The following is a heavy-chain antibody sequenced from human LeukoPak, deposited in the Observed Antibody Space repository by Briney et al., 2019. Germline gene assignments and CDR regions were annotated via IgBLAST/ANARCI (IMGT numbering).Heavy chain of an antibody. Sequence: GGSLRLSCAASGFTFSSYAMSWVRQAPGKGLEWVSAISGSGGSTYYADSVKGRFTISRDNSKNTLYLQMNSLRAEDTAVYYCVKTGFLEWSYYFDYWGQGTLVTVSS. CDR3: VKTGFLEWSYYFDY. CDR2: ISGSGGST. J-gene: IGHJ4*02. CDR1: GFTFSSYA. V-gene: IGHV3-23*01. D-gene: IGHD3-3*01.